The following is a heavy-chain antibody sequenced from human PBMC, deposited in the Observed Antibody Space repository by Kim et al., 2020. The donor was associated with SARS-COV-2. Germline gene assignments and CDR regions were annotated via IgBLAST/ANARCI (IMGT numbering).Heavy chain of an antibody. CDR3: ARDGDPDIVVVFGYFDY. V-gene: IGHV3-30*01. Sequence: VKGRFTISRDNSKNTLYLQMNSLRAEDTAVYYCARDGDPDIVVVFGYFDYWGQGTLVTVSS. J-gene: IGHJ4*02. D-gene: IGHD2-15*01.